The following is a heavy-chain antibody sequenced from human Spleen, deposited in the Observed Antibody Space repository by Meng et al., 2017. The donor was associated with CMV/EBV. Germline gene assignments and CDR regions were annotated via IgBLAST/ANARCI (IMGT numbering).Heavy chain of an antibody. V-gene: IGHV4-34*01. Sequence: QVQRRQWGQGLLKPSETLSLTCAVYGGSFSGYYWSWIRQPPGKGLEWIGEINHSGSTNYNPSLKSRVTISVDTSKNQFSLKLSSVTAADTAVYYCARRQLGYYYYYGMDVWGQGTTVTVSS. J-gene: IGHJ6*02. CDR1: GGSFSGYY. CDR3: ARRQLGYYYYYGMDV. CDR2: INHSGST. D-gene: IGHD6-6*01.